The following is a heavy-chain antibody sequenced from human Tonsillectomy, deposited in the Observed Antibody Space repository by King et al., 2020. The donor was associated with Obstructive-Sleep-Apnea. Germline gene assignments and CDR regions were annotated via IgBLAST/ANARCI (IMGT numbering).Heavy chain of an antibody. V-gene: IGHV3-66*01. CDR3: AKGDSSGWSYFDY. CDR2: IYSGGST. D-gene: IGHD6-19*01. J-gene: IGHJ4*02. CDR1: GFTVSRNY. Sequence: VQLVESGGGLVQPGGSLRLSCAASGFTVSRNYMTWVRQAPGKGLEWVSVIYSGGSTNYADSVKGRFTISREHSKNTLYLQMNSLRAEDTAAYFCAKGDSSGWSYFDYWGQGTPVTVSS.